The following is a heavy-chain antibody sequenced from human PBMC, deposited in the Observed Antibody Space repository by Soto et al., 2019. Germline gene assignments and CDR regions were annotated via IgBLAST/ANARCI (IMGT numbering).Heavy chain of an antibody. J-gene: IGHJ6*02. CDR3: AKEIPLWPRPYYYGMDV. Sequence: QVQLVESGGGVVQPGRSLRLSCAASGFTFSSYGMHWVRQAPGKGLEWVAVISYDGSNKYYADSVKGRFTISRDNSKNTLYLQMNSLRAEDTAVYYCAKEIPLWPRPYYYGMDVWGQGTTVTVSS. V-gene: IGHV3-30*18. D-gene: IGHD5-18*01. CDR1: GFTFSSYG. CDR2: ISYDGSNK.